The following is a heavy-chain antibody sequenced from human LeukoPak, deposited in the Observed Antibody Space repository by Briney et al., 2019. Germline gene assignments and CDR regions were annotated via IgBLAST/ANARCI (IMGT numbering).Heavy chain of an antibody. CDR3: AKEGAVAASYYFDY. D-gene: IGHD6-19*01. J-gene: IGHJ4*02. Sequence: QPGGSLRLSCAASGFTFDDYAMHWVRQAPRKGLEWVSLISGDGGSTYYADSVKGRFTISRDNSKNSLYLQMNSLRTEDTALYYCAKEGAVAASYYFDYWGQGTLVTVSS. V-gene: IGHV3-43*02. CDR2: ISGDGGST. CDR1: GFTFDDYA.